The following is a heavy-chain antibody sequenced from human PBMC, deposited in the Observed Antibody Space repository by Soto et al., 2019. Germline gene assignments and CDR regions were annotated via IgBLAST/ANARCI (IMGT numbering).Heavy chain of an antibody. Sequence: GGSLRLSCAASGFTFSSYAMSWVRQAPGKGLEWVSAISGSGGSTYYADSVKGRFTISRDNSKNTLYLQMNSLRAEDTAVYYCAKIDPYYDFWSGYYNGPLDYWGQGTLVT. CDR1: GFTFSSYA. D-gene: IGHD3-3*01. V-gene: IGHV3-23*01. CDR3: AKIDPYYDFWSGYYNGPLDY. J-gene: IGHJ4*02. CDR2: ISGSGGST.